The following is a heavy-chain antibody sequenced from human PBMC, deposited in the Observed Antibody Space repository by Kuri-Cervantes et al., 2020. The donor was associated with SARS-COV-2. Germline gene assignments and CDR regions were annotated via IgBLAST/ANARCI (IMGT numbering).Heavy chain of an antibody. CDR2: IYYSGST. CDR1: GGSISSYY. J-gene: IGHJ3*02. V-gene: IGHV4-59*01. D-gene: IGHD2-2*01. CDR3: ARTHYATLLDI. Sequence: SETLSLTCTVSGGSISSYYWSWIRQPPGKRLEWIGYIYYSGSTNYNPSLKSRVTISVDTSKNQFSLKLSSVTAADTAVYYCARTHYATLLDIWGQGTMVTVSS.